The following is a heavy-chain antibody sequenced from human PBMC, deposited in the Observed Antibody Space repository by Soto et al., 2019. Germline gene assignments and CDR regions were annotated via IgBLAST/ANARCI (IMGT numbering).Heavy chain of an antibody. V-gene: IGHV4-31*03. Sequence: PSATLSLTCTVSGGSISSGGYYWSWIRLHPGKGLEWIGYIYYSGSTYYNPSLKSRVTISVDTSKNQFSLKLSSVTAADTAVYYCARVFSDSSSFFDPWGQGTLVTVSS. D-gene: IGHD6-13*01. J-gene: IGHJ5*02. CDR3: ARVFSDSSSFFDP. CDR1: GGSISSGGYY. CDR2: IYYSGST.